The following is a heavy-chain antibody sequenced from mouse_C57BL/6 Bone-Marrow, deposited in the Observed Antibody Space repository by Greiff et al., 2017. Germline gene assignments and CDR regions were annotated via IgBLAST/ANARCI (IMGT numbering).Heavy chain of an antibody. J-gene: IGHJ4*01. CDR3: AIYYYGSSYDAMDY. D-gene: IGHD1-1*01. Sequence: VQGVESGAELARPGASVKLSCKASGYTFTRYGISWVKQRTGQGLEWIGEIYPRSGNTYYNDKFKGKATLTADKSSSTAYMELRSLTSEDSAVYFCAIYYYGSSYDAMDYWGQGTSVTVSS. CDR2: IYPRSGNT. CDR1: GYTFTRYG. V-gene: IGHV1-81*01.